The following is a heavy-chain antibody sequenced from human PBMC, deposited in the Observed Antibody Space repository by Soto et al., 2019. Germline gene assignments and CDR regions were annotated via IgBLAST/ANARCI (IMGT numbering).Heavy chain of an antibody. D-gene: IGHD3-10*01. CDR2: MNPNSGNT. J-gene: IGHJ5*02. CDR3: ARERGSGSYYTPWFDP. Sequence: QVQLVQSGAEVKKPGASVKVSCKASGYTFSSYDINWVRQATGQGLEWMGWMNPNSGNTGYAQKFQGRVTMTRNTSISTAYMELSSLRSEDTAVYYCARERGSGSYYTPWFDPWGQGTLVTVSS. V-gene: IGHV1-8*01. CDR1: GYTFSSYD.